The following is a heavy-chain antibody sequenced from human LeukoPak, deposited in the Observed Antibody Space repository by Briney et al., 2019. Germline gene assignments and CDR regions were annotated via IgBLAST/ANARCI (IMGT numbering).Heavy chain of an antibody. CDR3: ARAGGTSWADY. CDR1: GFTFSSYW. CDR2: IKQDGSEK. Sequence: GGSLRLSCAASGFTFSSYWMTWVRQVPGKGLEWVANIKQDGSEKNYVDAVKGRFTISRDNAKNSVYLQMNSLRAEDTAVYYCARAGGTSWADYWGQGTLVTVSS. J-gene: IGHJ4*02. D-gene: IGHD6-13*01. V-gene: IGHV3-7*01.